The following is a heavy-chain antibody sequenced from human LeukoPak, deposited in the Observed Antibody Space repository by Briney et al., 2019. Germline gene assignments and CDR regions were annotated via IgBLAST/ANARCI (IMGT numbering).Heavy chain of an antibody. Sequence: GGSLRLSCAASGFTFSSYGMHWVRQAPGKGLQWVANIKTDGSEKYYVDSVKGRFTISRDNAKNSLYLQMNSLRAEDTAVYYCATYSSLNRREFQFWGQGTLLTVSS. D-gene: IGHD3-22*01. CDR2: IKTDGSEK. V-gene: IGHV3-7*01. CDR3: ATYSSLNRREFQF. CDR1: GFTFSSYG. J-gene: IGHJ1*01.